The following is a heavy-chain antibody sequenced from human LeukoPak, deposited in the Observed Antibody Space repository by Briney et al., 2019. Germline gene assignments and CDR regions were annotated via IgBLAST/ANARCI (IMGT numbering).Heavy chain of an antibody. CDR2: INQDGSAK. CDR1: GFTTSGDW. V-gene: IGHV3-7*01. Sequence: GGSLRLSCAVSGFTTSGDWMSWVRQAPGKGLEWVANINQDGSAKNYVDSVKGRFTISRDNSKNSLFLQMNSLRVEDTAVYYCGRSHCGGESCWGQGTLVTVSS. D-gene: IGHD2-21*01. CDR3: GRSHCGGESC. J-gene: IGHJ4*02.